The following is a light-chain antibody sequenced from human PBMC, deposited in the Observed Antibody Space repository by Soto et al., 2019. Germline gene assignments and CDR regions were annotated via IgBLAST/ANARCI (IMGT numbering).Light chain of an antibody. CDR2: DVS. CDR3: CSYAGNSLWV. V-gene: IGLV2-11*01. Sequence: QSALTQPRSVSGSPGQSVTISCTGTSSDVGGYNYVSRYQQHPGKAPKLMIYDVSKWPSGVPDRFSGSKSGNTASLTISGLQAEDEADYYCCSYAGNSLWVFGGGTQLTVL. J-gene: IGLJ3*02. CDR1: SSDVGGYNY.